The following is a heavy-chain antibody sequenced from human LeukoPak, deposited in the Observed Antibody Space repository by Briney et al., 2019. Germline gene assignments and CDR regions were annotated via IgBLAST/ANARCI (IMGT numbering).Heavy chain of an antibody. CDR2: IGVYSGDTHGDT. V-gene: IGHV1-18*01. CDR3: AGGSSPYNWYFDL. D-gene: IGHD4-11*01. CDR1: GYRLSNQG. Sequence: VNVSHMPSGYRLSNQGISWVGQAPGQGGEGMGWIGVYSGDTHGDTHYAEKLQGRVTMTTDTSTDTAYMDLRSLTSDDTAVYYCAGGSSPYNWYFDLWGRGSLVTVSS. J-gene: IGHJ2*01.